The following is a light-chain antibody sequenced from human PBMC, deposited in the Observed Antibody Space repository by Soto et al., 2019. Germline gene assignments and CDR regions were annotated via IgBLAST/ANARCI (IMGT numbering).Light chain of an antibody. CDR1: QGIGSW. Sequence: DIRMTQSPSSVSASVGDTVTITCRASQGIGSWLGWYQQKSGKAPKLLIYGVSSLQSGVPPRFSGSASETDFTLTISSLQPEDFASYYCQQANSFPLTFGGGTKVEIK. CDR3: QQANSFPLT. CDR2: GVS. J-gene: IGKJ4*01. V-gene: IGKV1-12*01.